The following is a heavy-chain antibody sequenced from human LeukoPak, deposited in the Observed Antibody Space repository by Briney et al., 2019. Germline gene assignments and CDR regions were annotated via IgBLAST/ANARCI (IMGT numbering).Heavy chain of an antibody. Sequence: PGGSLRLSCAASGFTFSSYAMSWVRQAPGKGLEWVANIKQGGNEIHYVESVKGRFTISRDNAKNSLYLQMNSLRAEDTAVYYCARPRQGGSWYLGGGNWFDPWGQGTLVTVSS. CDR1: GFTFSSYA. J-gene: IGHJ5*02. CDR3: ARPRQGGSWYLGGGNWFDP. D-gene: IGHD6-13*01. V-gene: IGHV3-7*01. CDR2: IKQGGNEI.